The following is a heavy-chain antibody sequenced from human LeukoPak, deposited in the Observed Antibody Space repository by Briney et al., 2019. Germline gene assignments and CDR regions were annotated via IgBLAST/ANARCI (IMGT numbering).Heavy chain of an antibody. CDR2: IYPGDSDT. CDR3: ARHHGATVVTPGYDY. D-gene: IGHD4-23*01. Sequence: GESLKISCKGSGYSFISYWIGWVRQMPGKGLEWMEIIYPGDSDTRYSTSFQGQVTISADKSISTAYLQWSSLKASDTAMYYCARHHGATVVTPGYDYWGQGTLVTVSS. J-gene: IGHJ4*02. V-gene: IGHV5-51*01. CDR1: GYSFISYW.